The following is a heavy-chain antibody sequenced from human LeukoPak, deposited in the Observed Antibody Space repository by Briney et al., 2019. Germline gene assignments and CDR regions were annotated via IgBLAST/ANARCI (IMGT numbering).Heavy chain of an antibody. J-gene: IGHJ4*02. CDR2: ISYDGSNK. CDR1: GFTFSSFG. V-gene: IGHV3-30*18. Sequence: GGSLRLSCAASGFTFSSFGMHWVRQAPGKGLEWMAVISYDGSNKYFADSVKGRFTISRDNSKNTLYLQMNSLRAEDTAMYYCAKAPGYYDSSVPFYFDYWGQGTLVTVSS. CDR3: AKAPGYYDSSVPFYFDY. D-gene: IGHD3-22*01.